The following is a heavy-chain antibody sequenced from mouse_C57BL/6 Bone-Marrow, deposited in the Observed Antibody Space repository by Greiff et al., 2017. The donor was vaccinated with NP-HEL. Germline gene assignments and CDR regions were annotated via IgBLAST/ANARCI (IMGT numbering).Heavy chain of an antibody. CDR2: ISSGSSTI. CDR1: GFTFSDYG. D-gene: IGHD2-3*01. CDR3: ASHGYYLYAMDY. J-gene: IGHJ4*01. Sequence: EVKLMESGGGLVKPGGSLKLSCAASGFTFSDYGMHWVRQAPEKGLEWVAYISSGSSTIYYADTVKGRFTISRDNAKNTLFLQMTSLRSEDTAMYYCASHGYYLYAMDYWGQGTSVTVSS. V-gene: IGHV5-17*01.